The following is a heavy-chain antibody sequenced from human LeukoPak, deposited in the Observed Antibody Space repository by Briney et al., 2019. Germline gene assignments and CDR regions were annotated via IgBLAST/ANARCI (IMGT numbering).Heavy chain of an antibody. D-gene: IGHD1-26*01. J-gene: IGHJ4*02. Sequence: ASVKVSCKVSGYTLTELSMHWVRQAPGKGLEWMGGFDPEDGGTIYAQKFQGRVTMTEDTSTDTAYMELSSLRSEDTAVYYCATDLLVGATRGYWGQGTLVTVSS. CDR2: FDPEDGGT. CDR1: GYTLTELS. V-gene: IGHV1-24*01. CDR3: ATDLLVGATRGY.